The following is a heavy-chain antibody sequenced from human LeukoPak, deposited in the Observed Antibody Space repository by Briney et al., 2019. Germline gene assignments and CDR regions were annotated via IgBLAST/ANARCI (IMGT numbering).Heavy chain of an antibody. CDR2: IYSGGST. V-gene: IGHV3-53*01. J-gene: IGHJ4*02. D-gene: IGHD3-3*01. Sequence: GGSLRLSCAASGFTVSSNYMSWVRQAPGKGLEWVSVIYSGGSTYYADSVKGRFTISRDNSKNTLYLQMNSLRAEDTAVYYCARSLLRTSQRGASFDYWGQGTLVTVSS. CDR3: ARSLLRTSQRGASFDY. CDR1: GFTVSSNY.